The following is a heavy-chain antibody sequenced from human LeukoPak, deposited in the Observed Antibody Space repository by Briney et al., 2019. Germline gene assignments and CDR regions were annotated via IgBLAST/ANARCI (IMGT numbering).Heavy chain of an antibody. CDR1: GFAFSNYG. CDR2: ITGSGGTT. Sequence: GGSLRLFCAASGFAFSNYGMNWVRRAPGKGLEWVSGITGSGGTTYYADSVKGRFTISRDNSKNTLYLQMNSPRAEDTAAYYCAKDGNWARFENWGQGTLVTVSS. J-gene: IGHJ4*02. D-gene: IGHD7-27*01. CDR3: AKDGNWARFEN. V-gene: IGHV3-23*01.